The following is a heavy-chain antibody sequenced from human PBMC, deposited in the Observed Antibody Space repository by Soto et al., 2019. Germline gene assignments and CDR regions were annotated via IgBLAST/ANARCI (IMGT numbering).Heavy chain of an antibody. Sequence: QVQLLESVPGLVKPSETLSLTCTSYGGSISSYFWICIRQPPVKGLEWSGYIHYSGTTVYSHSLKSRVTISIDTSENQFTLHLTSVTAADTDVYYCARDNVSDSCASWEQGSLVTVSS. CDR2: IHYSGTT. D-gene: IGHD2-15*01. V-gene: IGHV4-59*01. J-gene: IGHJ5*02. CDR1: GGSISSYF. CDR3: ARDNVSDSCAS.